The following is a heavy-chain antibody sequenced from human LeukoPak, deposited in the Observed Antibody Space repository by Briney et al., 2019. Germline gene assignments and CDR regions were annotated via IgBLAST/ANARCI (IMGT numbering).Heavy chain of an antibody. CDR1: GGSISSYY. V-gene: IGHV4-59*08. CDR3: ARHTTHGDYNPNDY. Sequence: PSETLSLTCTVSGGSISSYYWSWIRQPPGKGLEWIGYIYYSGSTNYNPSLKSRVTISVDTSKNQFSLKLSSVTAADTAVYYCARHTTHGDYNPNDYWGQGTLATVSS. J-gene: IGHJ4*02. D-gene: IGHD3-16*01. CDR2: IYYSGST.